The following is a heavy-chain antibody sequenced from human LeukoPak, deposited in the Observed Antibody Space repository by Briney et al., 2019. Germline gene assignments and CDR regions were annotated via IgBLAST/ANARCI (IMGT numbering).Heavy chain of an antibody. V-gene: IGHV3-33*01. Sequence: GRSLRLSCAASGFIFSSYGMHWVRQAPGKGLEWVAVIWYDGSNKYYADSVKGRFTISRDNSKNTLYLQMNSLRAEDTAVYYCARDGGYFDWLNYFDYWGQGTLVTVSS. CDR1: GFIFSSYG. CDR2: IWYDGSNK. D-gene: IGHD3-9*01. CDR3: ARDGGYFDWLNYFDY. J-gene: IGHJ4*02.